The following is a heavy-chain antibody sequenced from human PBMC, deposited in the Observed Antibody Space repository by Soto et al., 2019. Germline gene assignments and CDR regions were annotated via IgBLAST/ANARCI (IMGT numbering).Heavy chain of an antibody. CDR1: GGSINSGGYS. V-gene: IGHV4-30-2*01. D-gene: IGHD3-22*01. CDR2: IYHTGTT. CDR3: ARGVNYYDSSGSSWFDP. J-gene: IGHJ5*02. Sequence: SETLSLTCTVSGGSINSGGYSWTWIRQPPGKGLEWIGFIYHTGTTYYNPSLKSRVTISVDRSKNQFSLKLNSVTAADTAVYYFARGVNYYDSSGSSWFDPWGQGALVTVSS.